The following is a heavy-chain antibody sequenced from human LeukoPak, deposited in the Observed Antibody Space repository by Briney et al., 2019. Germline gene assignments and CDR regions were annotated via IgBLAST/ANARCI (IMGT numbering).Heavy chain of an antibody. V-gene: IGHV3-23*01. CDR1: GFTFSSYA. Sequence: PGGSLRLSCAASGFTFSSYAMSWVRQAPGKGLEWVSAISGSGGSTYYADSVKGRFTISRDNSKNTLYLQMNSLGAEDTAVYYCAKSPRGVNLNFDYWGQGTLVTVSS. J-gene: IGHJ4*02. CDR3: AKSPRGVNLNFDY. CDR2: ISGSGGST. D-gene: IGHD3-10*01.